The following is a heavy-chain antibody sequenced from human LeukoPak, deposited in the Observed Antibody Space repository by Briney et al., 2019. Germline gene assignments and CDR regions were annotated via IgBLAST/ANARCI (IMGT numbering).Heavy chain of an antibody. V-gene: IGHV4-34*01. D-gene: IGHD3-10*01. CDR1: GGSFSGYY. Sequence: SETLSLTCAVYGGSFSGYYWGWIRQPPGKGLEWIGEINHSGSTNYNPSLKSRVTISVDTSKNQFSLKLSPVTAADTAVYYCARGRDYYGSGSSFDYWGQGTLVTVSS. CDR3: ARGRDYYGSGSSFDY. CDR2: INHSGST. J-gene: IGHJ4*02.